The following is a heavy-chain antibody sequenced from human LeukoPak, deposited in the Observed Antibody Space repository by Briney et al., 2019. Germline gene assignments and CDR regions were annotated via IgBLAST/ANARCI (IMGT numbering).Heavy chain of an antibody. CDR2: IYYSGST. CDR1: GGSISSGDYY. D-gene: IGHD5-18*01. CDR3: ARSLDTAMDPLDY. V-gene: IGHV4-30-4*08. J-gene: IGHJ4*02. Sequence: SQTLSLTXTVSGGSISSGDYYWSWIRQPPGTGLEWIGYIYYSGSTYYNPSLKSRVTISVDTSKNQFSLKLSSVTAADTAVYYCARSLDTAMDPLDYWGQGTLVTVSS.